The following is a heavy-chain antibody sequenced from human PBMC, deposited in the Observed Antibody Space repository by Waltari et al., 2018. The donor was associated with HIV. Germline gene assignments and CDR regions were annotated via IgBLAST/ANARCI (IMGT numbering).Heavy chain of an antibody. CDR3: VRGIRRDCYWFDP. CDR2: MNPNSGNT. CDR1: GYSFPSYD. D-gene: IGHD2-21*02. Sequence: QVQLVQSGAEVKKPGASVKVSCKASGYSFPSYDINWVRQASGQGLEWLGWMNPNSGNTGYAQKFQGRVTMTSNTSISTAYMELSSLRSEDTAVYYCVRGIRRDCYWFDPWGQGTLVTVSS. J-gene: IGHJ5*02. V-gene: IGHV1-8*01.